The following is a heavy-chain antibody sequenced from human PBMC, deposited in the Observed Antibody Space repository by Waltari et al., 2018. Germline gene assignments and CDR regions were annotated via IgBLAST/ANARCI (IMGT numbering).Heavy chain of an antibody. CDR3: AVVAATPTEEYCQH. D-gene: IGHD2-15*01. Sequence: QVQLVQSGAEVKKPGSSVKVSCKASGGTFSGYALSWVRRAPGQGLEWMGGIIPIFGTANYAQKFQGRVTITADESTSTAYMELSSLRSEDTAVYYCAVVAATPTEEYCQHWGQGTLVTVSS. CDR2: IIPIFGTA. J-gene: IGHJ1*01. V-gene: IGHV1-69*01. CDR1: GGTFSGYA.